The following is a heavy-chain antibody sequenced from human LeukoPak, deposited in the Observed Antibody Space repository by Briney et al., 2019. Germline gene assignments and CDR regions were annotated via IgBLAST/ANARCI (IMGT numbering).Heavy chain of an antibody. Sequence: ASVKVSCKVSGYTLTELSMHWVRQAPGKGLEWMGGFDPEDGETIYAQKFQGRVTMTEDTSTDTAYMELSSLRSEDTAVYYCARAPRYCSGGSCPYDAFDIWGQGTMVTVSS. CDR2: FDPEDGET. J-gene: IGHJ3*02. V-gene: IGHV1-24*01. CDR1: GYTLTELS. CDR3: ARAPRYCSGGSCPYDAFDI. D-gene: IGHD2-15*01.